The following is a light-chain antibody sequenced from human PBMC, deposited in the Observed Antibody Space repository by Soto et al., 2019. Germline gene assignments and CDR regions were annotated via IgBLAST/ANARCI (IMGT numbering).Light chain of an antibody. CDR1: SGHSSYI. Sequence: QPVLTQSSSASASLGSSVKLTCTLSSGHSSYIIAWHQQQPGKAPRYLMKLEGSGSYNKGSGVPDRFSGFSSGADRYLTISNLQSEDEADYYCETWDTNTRVFGGGTKVTVL. J-gene: IGLJ2*01. V-gene: IGLV4-60*03. CDR2: LEGSGSY. CDR3: ETWDTNTRV.